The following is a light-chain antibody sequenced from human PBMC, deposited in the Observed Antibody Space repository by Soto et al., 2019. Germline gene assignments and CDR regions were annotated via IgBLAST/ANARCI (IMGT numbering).Light chain of an antibody. CDR2: DAS. Sequence: DIQMTQSPSSLSASVGDRVTITCQASHDIKNYLNWYQQKPGKAPNLLIYDASNLKAEVPSRFSGSGSGTHFTFTISSLQPEDIATYYCQHYDHLPPLSFGGGTKVEIK. J-gene: IGKJ4*01. CDR3: QHYDHLPPLS. CDR1: HDIKNY. V-gene: IGKV1-33*01.